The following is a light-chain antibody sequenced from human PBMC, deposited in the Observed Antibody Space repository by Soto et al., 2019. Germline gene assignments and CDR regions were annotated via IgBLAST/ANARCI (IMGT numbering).Light chain of an antibody. CDR1: SGYSTYK. CDR2: VGTGGIVG. J-gene: IGLJ3*02. V-gene: IGLV9-49*01. Sequence: QSVLTQPTSASASLGASVTLTCTLSSGYSTYKVDWYQQRPGKGPRFVMRVGTGGIVGSKGDGIPDRFSVLGSGLNRYLTIKDIQEEDESDYHCGADHGTGNNFVWVFGGGTKLTVL. CDR3: GADHGTGNNFVWV.